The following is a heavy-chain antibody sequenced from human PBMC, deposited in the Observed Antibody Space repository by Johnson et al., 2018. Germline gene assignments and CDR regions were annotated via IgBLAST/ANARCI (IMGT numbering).Heavy chain of an antibody. CDR1: GFTFSDYS. V-gene: IGHV3-11*04. D-gene: IGHD1-26*01. CDR3: ARGGWELDY. Sequence: QVQLVESGGGLVKPGGSLRLSCAASGFTFSDYSMSWIRQAPGKGLEGVSYISSSGSTIYYDDSVQGRFTISRENANKSLYWKMNSLRAEDTAVYYCARGGWELDYWGQGTLVTVSS. J-gene: IGHJ4*02. CDR2: ISSSGSTI.